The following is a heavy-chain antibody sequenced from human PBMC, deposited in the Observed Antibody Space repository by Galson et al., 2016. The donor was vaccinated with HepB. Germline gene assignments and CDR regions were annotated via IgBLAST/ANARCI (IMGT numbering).Heavy chain of an antibody. CDR3: TKVEVYCIGGVCQSWFDP. J-gene: IGHJ5*02. Sequence: QSGAEVKKPGESLKISCKGSGYSFTNYWVGWVHQMPGKGLEWMGIIYPGDSDTTYSPSFEGLVTISVDKSISAAYLQWASLKTEDTAMYFCTKVEVYCIGGVCQSWFDPWGQGTLVTVSA. CDR1: GYSFTNYW. D-gene: IGHD2-8*02. V-gene: IGHV5-51*07. CDR2: IYPGDSDT.